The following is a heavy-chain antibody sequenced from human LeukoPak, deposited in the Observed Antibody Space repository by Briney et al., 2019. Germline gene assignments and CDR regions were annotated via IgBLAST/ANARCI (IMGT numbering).Heavy chain of an antibody. D-gene: IGHD3-22*01. V-gene: IGHV4-4*07. CDR3: ARDKYYYDSSGRGLDY. Sequence: SETLSLTCTASGVAISSYYWSWIRQPAGKGLEWIGRIHTSGSTNYNPSLKSRVTMSVDTSKNQFSLKLSSVTAADTAVYYCARDKYYYDSSGRGLDYWGQGTLVTVSS. CDR2: IHTSGST. CDR1: GVAISSYY. J-gene: IGHJ4*02.